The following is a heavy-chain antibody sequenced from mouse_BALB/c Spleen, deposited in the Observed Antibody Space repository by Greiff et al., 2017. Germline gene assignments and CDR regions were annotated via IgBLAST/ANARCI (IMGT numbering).Heavy chain of an antibody. J-gene: IGHJ4*01. CDR3: AREYKNYAMDY. Sequence: QVQLQQSGPGLVAPSQSLSITCTVSGFSLTGYGVNWVRQPPGKGLEWLGMIWGDGSTYYNSALKSRLSISKDNSKSQVFLKMNSLQTDDTARYYCAREYKNYAMDYWGQGTSVTVSS. D-gene: IGHD1-3*01. CDR1: GFSLTGYG. V-gene: IGHV2-6-7*01. CDR2: IWGDGST.